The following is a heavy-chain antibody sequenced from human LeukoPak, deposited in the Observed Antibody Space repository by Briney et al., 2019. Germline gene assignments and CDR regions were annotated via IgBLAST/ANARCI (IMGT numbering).Heavy chain of an antibody. CDR2: FYYSGTT. D-gene: IGHD6-13*01. Sequence: SETLSLTCTVSGGSITSSNFHWAWIRQSPGKGLEWIGNFYYSGTTSYNPSLKRRVTISVDTSKNQFSLKLSSVTAADTAVYYCARAFYSSSWYHKEDFFDYWGQGTPVTVSS. J-gene: IGHJ4*02. CDR1: GGSITSSNFH. V-gene: IGHV4-39*01. CDR3: ARAFYSSSWYHKEDFFDY.